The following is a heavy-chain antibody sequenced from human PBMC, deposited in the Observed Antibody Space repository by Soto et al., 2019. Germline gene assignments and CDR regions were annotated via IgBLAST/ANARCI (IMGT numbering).Heavy chain of an antibody. J-gene: IGHJ6*02. CDR3: AGPARGYSYGDGMDV. Sequence: GESLKISCKGSGYSFTSYWIGWVRPMPGKGLEWMGIIYPGDSDTRYSPSFQGQVTISADKTISTAYLQWSSLKAADTAMYYCAGPARGYSYGDGMDVWGQGTTVTVSS. CDR2: IYPGDSDT. V-gene: IGHV5-51*01. D-gene: IGHD5-18*01. CDR1: GYSFTSYW.